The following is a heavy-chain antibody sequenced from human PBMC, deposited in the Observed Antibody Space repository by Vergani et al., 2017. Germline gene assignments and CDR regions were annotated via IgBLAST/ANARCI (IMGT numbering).Heavy chain of an antibody. J-gene: IGHJ4*02. CDR3: TAYDSSGYDY. CDR2: TRNKANIYTT. D-gene: IGHD3-22*01. CDR1: GFTFSDHY. V-gene: IGHV3-72*01. Sequence: EVQLVESGGGLVQPGGSLRLSCAASGFTFSDHYMDWVRPAPGKGLEWVGRTRNKANIYTTEYAASVKGRFTISRDDSKNSLYLQMNSLKTEDTAVYYCTAYDSSGYDYWGQGTLVTVSA.